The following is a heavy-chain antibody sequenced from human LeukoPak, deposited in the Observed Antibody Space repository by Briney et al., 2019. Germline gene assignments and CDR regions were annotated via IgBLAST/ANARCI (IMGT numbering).Heavy chain of an antibody. CDR1: GFTCSSYE. V-gene: IGHV3-74*01. J-gene: IGHJ4*02. CDR3: ARDLGGGWYFN. Sequence: PGGSLRLSCAASGFTCSSYEMNWVRQVPGKGLMWVSHINGDGSSTNYADSVKGRFTISRDNAKNTLSLQMNSLRAEDTAVYYCARDLGGGWYFNWGQGTLVTVSS. D-gene: IGHD2-15*01. CDR2: INGDGSST.